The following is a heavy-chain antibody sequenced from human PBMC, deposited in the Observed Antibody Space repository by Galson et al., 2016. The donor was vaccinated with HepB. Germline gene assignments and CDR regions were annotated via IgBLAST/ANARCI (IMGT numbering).Heavy chain of an antibody. D-gene: IGHD2-21*02. CDR2: ISGSSRFT. V-gene: IGHV3-11*03. J-gene: IGHJ5*02. CDR1: GFSFSDYY. CDR3: ARIGDEGGANWFDP. Sequence: SLRLSCAASGFSFSDYYMSWIRQAPGKGLEWISYISGSSRFTNYPDSVKGRFTISRDNAKNSLYLQMSSLRVDDTAVYYFARIGDEGGANWFDPWGQGTLVTVSS.